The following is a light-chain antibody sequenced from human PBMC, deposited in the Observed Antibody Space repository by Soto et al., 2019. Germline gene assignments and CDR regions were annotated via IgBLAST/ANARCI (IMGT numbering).Light chain of an antibody. J-gene: IGLJ3*02. CDR2: GNS. CDR3: QSYDSSLSGWV. V-gene: IGLV1-40*01. CDR1: SSNIGAGYD. Sequence: QAVVTQPPSVSGAPGQRVTIPCTESSSNIGAGYDVHWYQQLPGTAPKLLIYGNSNRPSGVPDRFSGSKSGTSASLAITGLQAEDEADYYCQSYDSSLSGWVFGGGTKLTVL.